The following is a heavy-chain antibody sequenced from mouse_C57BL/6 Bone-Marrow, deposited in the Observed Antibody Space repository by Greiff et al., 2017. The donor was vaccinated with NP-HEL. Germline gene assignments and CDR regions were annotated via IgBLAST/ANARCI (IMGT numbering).Heavy chain of an antibody. Sequence: EVKLMESEGGLVQPGSSMKLSCTASGFTFSDYYMAWVRQVPEKGLEWVANINYDGSSTYYLDSLKSRFIISRDNAKNILYLQMSSLKSEDTATYYCARGAGSGGFDYWGQGTTLTVSS. CDR3: ARGAGSGGFDY. V-gene: IGHV5-16*01. D-gene: IGHD3-3*01. CDR2: INYDGSST. CDR1: GFTFSDYY. J-gene: IGHJ2*01.